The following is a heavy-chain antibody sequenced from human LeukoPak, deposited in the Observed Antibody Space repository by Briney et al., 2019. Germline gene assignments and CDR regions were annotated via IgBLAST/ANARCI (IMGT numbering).Heavy chain of an antibody. Sequence: SETLSLTCTVSGDSISPHYWSWIRQPPEKGLEWIGYIYYTGGTNYSPSLKGRVTISVDTSTNQFSLKLSSVTAADTAVYYCARFSGYDDTGHHYLDNWGQGTLVTVSS. CDR3: ARFSGYDDTGHHYLDN. D-gene: IGHD3-16*01. CDR2: IYYTGGT. V-gene: IGHV4-59*08. J-gene: IGHJ4*02. CDR1: GDSISPHY.